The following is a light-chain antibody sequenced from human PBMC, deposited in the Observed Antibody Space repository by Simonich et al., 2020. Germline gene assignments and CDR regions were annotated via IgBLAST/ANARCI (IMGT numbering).Light chain of an antibody. CDR1: SSDVGSYNL. CDR3: CSYAGSSTVV. V-gene: IGLV2-23*01. CDR2: EGS. J-gene: IGLJ2*01. Sequence: QSALTQPASVSGSPGQSNTISCTGTSSDVGSYNLVSWYQQHPGKAPQLMIYEGSTRPSGVSNRFSGSKSGNTASLTISGLQAEDEADYYCCSYAGSSTVVFGGGTKLTVL.